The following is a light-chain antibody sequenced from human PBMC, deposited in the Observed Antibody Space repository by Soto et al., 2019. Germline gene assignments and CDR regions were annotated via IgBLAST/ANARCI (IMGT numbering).Light chain of an antibody. V-gene: IGLV2-8*01. CDR3: SSYAGNNNVL. Sequence: QSALTQPPSASGSPGQSVTISCTGTSSDVGGYNSVSWYQQHPGKAPKLMTYEVNKRPSGVPDRFSGSKSGNTASLTVSGLQAEDEADYYCSSYAGNNNVLFGGGTQLTVL. CDR2: EVN. CDR1: SSDVGGYNS. J-gene: IGLJ2*01.